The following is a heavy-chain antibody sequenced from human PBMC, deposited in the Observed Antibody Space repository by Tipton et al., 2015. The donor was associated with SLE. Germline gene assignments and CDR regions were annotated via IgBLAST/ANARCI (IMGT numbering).Heavy chain of an antibody. J-gene: IGHJ4*02. Sequence: SLRLSCAASGFTFSSYWMHWVRQAPGKGLVWVSRINSGGSSTSYGDSVKGRCTISRDNAKNTLYRQMNSLRAEDRGVYYCARDLSGSRGALCGDWGQGTLVT. V-gene: IGHV3-74*01. CDR3: ARDLSGSRGALCGD. D-gene: IGHD1-26*01. CDR2: INSGGSST. CDR1: GFTFSSYW.